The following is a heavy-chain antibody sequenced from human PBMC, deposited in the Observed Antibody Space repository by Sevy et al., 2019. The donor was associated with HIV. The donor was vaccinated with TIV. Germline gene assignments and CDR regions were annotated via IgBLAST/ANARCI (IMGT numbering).Heavy chain of an antibody. J-gene: IGHJ4*02. CDR2: INPNSGGT. D-gene: IGHD6-19*01. Sequence: VSVKVSCKASGYTFTGYYMHWVRQAPGQGLEWMGWINPNSGGTNYAQKFQGRVTMTRDTSISTAYMELSRLRSDDTAVYYCARFTRTSGWYFYYWGQGTLVTVSS. V-gene: IGHV1-2*02. CDR3: ARFTRTSGWYFYY. CDR1: GYTFTGYY.